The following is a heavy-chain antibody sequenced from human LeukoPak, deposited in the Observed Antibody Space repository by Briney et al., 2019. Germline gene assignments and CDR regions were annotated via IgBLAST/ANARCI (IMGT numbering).Heavy chain of an antibody. Sequence: ASVKVSCKASGYTFTGYYMHWVRQAPGQGLEWMGWINPNSGGTNYAQKFQGRVTMTRDTSIGTAYMELSRLRSDDTAVYYCARDGYSGYDSIQLWFCLDYWGQGTLVTVSS. J-gene: IGHJ4*02. V-gene: IGHV1-2*02. CDR1: GYTFTGYY. CDR3: ARDGYSGYDSIQLWFCLDY. CDR2: INPNSGGT. D-gene: IGHD5-12*01.